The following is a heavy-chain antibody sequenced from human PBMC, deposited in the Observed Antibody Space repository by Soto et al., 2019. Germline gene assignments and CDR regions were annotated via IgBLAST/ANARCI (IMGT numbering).Heavy chain of an antibody. CDR1: GGSFSGYY. V-gene: IGHV4-34*01. CDR2: INHSGST. CDR3: ARGQETYCSSTSCYKGRLLRWFDP. J-gene: IGHJ5*02. Sequence: SETLSLTCAVYGGSFSGYYWSWIRQPPGKGLEWIGEINHSGSTNYNPSLKGRVTISVDTSKNQFSLKLSSVTAADTAVYYCARGQETYCSSTSCYKGRLLRWFDPWGQGTLVTVSS. D-gene: IGHD2-2*02.